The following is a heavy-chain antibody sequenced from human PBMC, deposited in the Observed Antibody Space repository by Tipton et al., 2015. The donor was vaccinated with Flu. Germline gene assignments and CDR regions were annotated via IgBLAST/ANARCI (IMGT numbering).Heavy chain of an antibody. CDR2: VYHGGTT. D-gene: IGHD3-10*01. CDR3: ATTTYYYGSGSHDY. V-gene: IGHV4-38-2*02. CDR1: GYSISSRYY. J-gene: IGHJ4*02. Sequence: LRLSCTVSGYSISSRYYWGWIRQPPGKGLEWIGCVYHGGTTYYNPSLKSRVAISLDTFKNQFSLKLTSVTAADTAAYYCATTTYYYGSGSHDYWGQGTLVTVSS.